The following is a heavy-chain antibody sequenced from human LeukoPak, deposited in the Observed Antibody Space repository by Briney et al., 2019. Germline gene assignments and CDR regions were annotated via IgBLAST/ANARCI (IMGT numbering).Heavy chain of an antibody. CDR1: GGSFSGYY. CDR2: INHSGST. V-gene: IGHV4-34*01. J-gene: IGHJ5*02. Sequence: KPSETLSLTCAVYGGSFSGYYWSWIRQPPGKGLEWIGEINHSGSTNYNPSLKSRVTISVDTSKNQFSLKLSSVTAADTAVYYCARKKRRTTQNRNWFDPWGQGTLVTVSS. CDR3: ARKKRRTTQNRNWFDP. D-gene: IGHD1-1*01.